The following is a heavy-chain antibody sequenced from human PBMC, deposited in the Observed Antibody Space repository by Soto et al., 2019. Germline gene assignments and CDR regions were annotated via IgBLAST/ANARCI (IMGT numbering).Heavy chain of an antibody. V-gene: IGHV1-69*06. J-gene: IGHJ4*02. D-gene: IGHD3-22*01. CDR3: ATETLNFYDSSGYYYRFDY. CDR1: GGTFSSYA. CDR2: IIPIFGTA. Sequence: ASVKVSCKASGGTFSSYAISWVRQAPGQGLEWMGGIIPIFGTANYAQKFQGRVTITADKSTSTAYMELSSLRSEDTAVYYCATETLNFYDSSGYYYRFDYWGQGTLVTVSS.